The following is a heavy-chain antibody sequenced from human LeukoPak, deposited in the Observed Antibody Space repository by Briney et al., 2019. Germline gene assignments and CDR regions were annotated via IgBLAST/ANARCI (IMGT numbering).Heavy chain of an antibody. CDR1: GFTFSIYA. D-gene: IGHD1-26*01. V-gene: IGHV3-23*01. CDR3: AKDTSYNRHDAFDI. Sequence: GVSLRLSCAASGFTFSIYAMSWVRQAPGKGLEWVSDISGSGGTTYYADSVKGRFTISRDNSKNTLNLQMNSLRADDTAVYYCAKDTSYNRHDAFDIWGQGTMVTVSS. J-gene: IGHJ3*02. CDR2: ISGSGGTT.